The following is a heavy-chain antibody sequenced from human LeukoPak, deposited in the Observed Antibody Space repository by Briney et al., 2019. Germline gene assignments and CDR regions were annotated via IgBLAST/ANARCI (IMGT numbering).Heavy chain of an antibody. CDR2: IWYDGSDK. V-gene: IGHV3-33*01. D-gene: IGHD3-10*01. CDR3: AREYYYDSGSLGAFDI. CDR1: GFMFSNFG. J-gene: IGHJ3*02. Sequence: PGGSLRLSCAASGFMFSNFGMHWVRQAPGKGLEWVTVIWYDGSDKYYADSVKGRFTISRDNSKNIVYLQMNSLRAEDTAVYYSAREYYYDSGSLGAFDIWGQGTMVTVSS.